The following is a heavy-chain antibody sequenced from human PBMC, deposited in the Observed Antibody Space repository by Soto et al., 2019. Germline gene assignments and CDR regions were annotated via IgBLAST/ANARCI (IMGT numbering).Heavy chain of an antibody. Sequence: PGGSLRLSCAASGFTFSNAWMSWVRQAPGKGLEWVGRIKSKTDGGTTDYAAPVKGRFTISRDDSKNTLYLQMNSLKTEDTAVYYCTTDFWSGYYPYYYYYYGMDVWGQGTTVTVSS. D-gene: IGHD3-3*01. CDR1: GFTFSNAW. CDR3: TTDFWSGYYPYYYYYYGMDV. V-gene: IGHV3-15*01. J-gene: IGHJ6*02. CDR2: IKSKTDGGTT.